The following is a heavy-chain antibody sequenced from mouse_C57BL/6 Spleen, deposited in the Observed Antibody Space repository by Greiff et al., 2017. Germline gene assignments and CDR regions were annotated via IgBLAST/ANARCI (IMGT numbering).Heavy chain of an antibody. CDR3: ARSTYYSNPYAMDY. D-gene: IGHD2-5*01. Sequence: VQLQQPGAELVRPGSSVKLSCKASGYTFTSYWMDWVKQRPGQGLEWIGNIYPSDSETHYNQKFKDKATLTVDKSSSTAYMQLSSLTSEDSAVYYCARSTYYSNPYAMDYWGQGTSVTVFS. CDR1: GYTFTSYW. V-gene: IGHV1-61*01. J-gene: IGHJ4*01. CDR2: IYPSDSET.